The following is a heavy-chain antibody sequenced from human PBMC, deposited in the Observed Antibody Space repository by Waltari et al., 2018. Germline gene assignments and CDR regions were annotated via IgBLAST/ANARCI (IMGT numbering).Heavy chain of an antibody. CDR2: FIPLVGTA. J-gene: IGHJ3*02. CDR3: AKEGSGDRSFDI. V-gene: IGHV1-69*12. Sequence: QVQLVQSGAEVKKPGSSVKVSCKASGDSFSSYTITWVRQAPGQGPEWMGGFIPLVGTANYAQKFQGRVTITADESTSTAHMELNSLRSDDTAVYYGAKEGSGDRSFDIWGQGTMVTVSS. D-gene: IGHD7-27*01. CDR1: GDSFSSYT.